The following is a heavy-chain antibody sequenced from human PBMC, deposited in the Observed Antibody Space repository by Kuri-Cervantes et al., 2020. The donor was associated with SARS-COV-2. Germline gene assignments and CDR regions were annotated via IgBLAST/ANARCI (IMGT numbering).Heavy chain of an antibody. D-gene: IGHD2/OR15-2a*01. Sequence: LRLSCNVTGDSIGNGKYYWSWIRQRPGRGLEWIGYIYYTGGTYCSPSLNSRVTISVDTFKNQFSLKMTSLTAADTALYFCARGSTTSRYYFDYWGLGTLVTVSS. CDR3: ARGSTTSRYYFDY. CDR1: GDSIGNGKYY. CDR2: IYYTGGT. J-gene: IGHJ4*02. V-gene: IGHV4-31*03.